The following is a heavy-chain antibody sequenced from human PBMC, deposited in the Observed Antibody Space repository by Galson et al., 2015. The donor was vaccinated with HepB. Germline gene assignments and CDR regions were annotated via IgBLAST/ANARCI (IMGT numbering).Heavy chain of an antibody. CDR3: ARDRNDYGDYWYYFDY. D-gene: IGHD4-17*01. J-gene: IGHJ4*02. Sequence: SVKVSCKASGGTFSSYAISWVRQAPGQGLEWMGGIIPIFGTANYAQKFQGRVTITADESTSTAYMELSSLRSEDTAVYYCARDRNDYGDYWYYFDYWGQGTLVTVSS. CDR1: GGTFSSYA. CDR2: IIPIFGTA. V-gene: IGHV1-69*13.